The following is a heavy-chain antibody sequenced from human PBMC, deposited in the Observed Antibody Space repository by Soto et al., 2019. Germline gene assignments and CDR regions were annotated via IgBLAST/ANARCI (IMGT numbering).Heavy chain of an antibody. CDR1: GFAFNNYG. D-gene: IGHD2-2*01. J-gene: IGHJ4*02. V-gene: IGHV3-21*01. CDR2: ISKSDYT. Sequence: GGSLRLSCTVSGFAFNNYGISWVRQAPGKGLEWVSSISKSDYTYYLDSVKGRFTISRDNAKNSVSLQMNTLRVEDTAVYYCAREDSIIIPAVSDFWSQGTLVTVSS. CDR3: AREDSIIIPAVSDF.